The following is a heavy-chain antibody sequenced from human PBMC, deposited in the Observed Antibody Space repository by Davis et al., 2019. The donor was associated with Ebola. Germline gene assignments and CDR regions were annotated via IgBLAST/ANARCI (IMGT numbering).Heavy chain of an antibody. CDR1: GGSISSSSYY. CDR3: ARVRYYDYVWGSSLPGWFDP. CDR2: IYYSGST. J-gene: IGHJ5*02. D-gene: IGHD3-16*01. V-gene: IGHV4-39*01. Sequence: SETLSLTCTVSGGSISSSSYYWGWIRQPPGKGLEWIGSIYYSGSTYYNPSLKSRVTISVDTSKNQFSLKLSSVTAADTAVYYCARVRYYDYVWGSSLPGWFDPWGQGTLVTVSS.